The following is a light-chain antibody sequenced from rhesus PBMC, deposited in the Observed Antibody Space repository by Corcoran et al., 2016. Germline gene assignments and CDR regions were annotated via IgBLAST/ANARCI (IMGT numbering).Light chain of an antibody. V-gene: IGKV1-74*01. CDR2: KSS. CDR3: QPGYVTPLT. CDR1: ENVNNY. J-gene: IGKJ4*01. Sequence: DIQMTQSPSSLSASVGDRVTITCRASENVNNYLNWYQQKPGKAPKLLIYKSSTLQSGVPTRFSGSGSGTDYTFPHGCLRPEDVATYYWQPGYVTPLTFGGGTKVELK.